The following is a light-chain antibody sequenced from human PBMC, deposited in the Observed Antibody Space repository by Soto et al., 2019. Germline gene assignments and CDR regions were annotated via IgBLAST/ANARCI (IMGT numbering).Light chain of an antibody. Sequence: QSALTQPASVSGSPGQSITISCTGTSSDVGGYILVSWYQQHPGKAPKLMIYEGSKRPSGVSNRFSGSKSGNTASLTISGLQAEDEADYYCCSYAGSSTYVFGTGTNVTVL. J-gene: IGLJ1*01. CDR3: CSYAGSSTYV. CDR1: SSDVGGYIL. CDR2: EGS. V-gene: IGLV2-23*01.